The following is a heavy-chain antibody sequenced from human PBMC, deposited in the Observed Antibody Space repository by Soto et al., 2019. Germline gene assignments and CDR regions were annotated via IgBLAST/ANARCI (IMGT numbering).Heavy chain of an antibody. CDR3: ASSVLVTSTMNYFDL. J-gene: IGHJ4*02. CDR1: GYSFTSYW. D-gene: IGHD2-8*02. V-gene: IGHV5-51*01. CDR2: IYPGDSDT. Sequence: GESLKISCKGSGYSFTSYWIGWVRQMPGKGLEWTGIIYPGDSDTRYSPSFLGQVTISADKSIKTTYLQWSSLKASDTAIYFCASSVLVTSTMNYFDLWGQGTLVTVSS.